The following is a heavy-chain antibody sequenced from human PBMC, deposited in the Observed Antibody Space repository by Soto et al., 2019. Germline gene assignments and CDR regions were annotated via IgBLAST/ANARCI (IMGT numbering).Heavy chain of an antibody. CDR1: GYIFTTYG. J-gene: IGHJ4*02. D-gene: IGHD1-1*01. Sequence: QVHLVQSGAEVKKPGASVKVSCKGSGYIFTTYGITWVRQAPGQGLEWMGWISAHNGNTNYAQKLQGRVTVTRDTSTSTAYMELRNLRSDDTAVYYCARGRYGDYWGQEARVTVSS. CDR3: ARGRYGDY. CDR2: ISAHNGNT. V-gene: IGHV1-18*01.